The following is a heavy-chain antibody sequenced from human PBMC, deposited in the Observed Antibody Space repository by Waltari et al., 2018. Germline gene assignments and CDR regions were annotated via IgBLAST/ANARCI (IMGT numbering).Heavy chain of an antibody. CDR3: AGRITMIVVVHKGAFDI. CDR1: GGSISSSSYY. Sequence: QLQLQESGPGLVKPSETLSLTCTVSGGSISSSSYYWGWIRQPPGKGLEWIGSIYYSGSTYYNPSLKSRVTISVDTSKNQFALKLSSVTAADTAVYYCAGRITMIVVVHKGAFDIWGQGTMVTVSS. V-gene: IGHV4-39*07. CDR2: IYYSGST. D-gene: IGHD3-22*01. J-gene: IGHJ3*02.